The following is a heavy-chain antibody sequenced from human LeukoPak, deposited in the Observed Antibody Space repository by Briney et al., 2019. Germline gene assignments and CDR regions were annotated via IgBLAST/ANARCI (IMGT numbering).Heavy chain of an antibody. D-gene: IGHD3-22*01. J-gene: IGHJ4*02. CDR1: GFTLSSYS. CDR2: ISSSSSTI. Sequence: GGSLRLSCAASGFTLSSYSMNWVRPAPGKGLERVSYISSSSSTISYADSVKGRFTISRENAKKSLYLQMNSLRAEDTAVYYCARVPPGTMIVHFFDYWGQGTLVTVSS. CDR3: ARVPPGTMIVHFFDY. V-gene: IGHV3-48*01.